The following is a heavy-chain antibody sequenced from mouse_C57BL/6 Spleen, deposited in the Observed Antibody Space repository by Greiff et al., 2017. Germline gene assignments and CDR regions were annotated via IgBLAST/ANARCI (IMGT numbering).Heavy chain of an antibody. D-gene: IGHD1-1*01. CDR1: GYTFTSYW. Sequence: QVQLQQSGAELVKPGASVKLSCKASGYTFTSYWMHWVKQRPGQGLEWIGMIHPNSGSTNYNEKFKSKATLTVDKSSSTAYMQLSSLTSEDSAVYYCARSPLYYGSSPYYFDYWGQGTTLTVSS. CDR2: IHPNSGST. CDR3: ARSPLYYGSSPYYFDY. J-gene: IGHJ2*01. V-gene: IGHV1-64*01.